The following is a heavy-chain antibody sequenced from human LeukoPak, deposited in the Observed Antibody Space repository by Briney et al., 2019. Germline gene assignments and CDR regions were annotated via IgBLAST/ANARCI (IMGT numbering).Heavy chain of an antibody. V-gene: IGHV3-23*01. Sequence: GGSLRLSCAASGFTFSSYAMSWVRQAPGKGLEWVAAISGSGGRTYYADSVKGRFTISRDNAKNTLYLQMNSLRAEDTAVYYCAKDRGFQDVVVITPRTYYYGMDVWGQGTTVTVSS. D-gene: IGHD3-22*01. CDR2: ISGSGGRT. CDR1: GFTFSSYA. CDR3: AKDRGFQDVVVITPRTYYYGMDV. J-gene: IGHJ6*02.